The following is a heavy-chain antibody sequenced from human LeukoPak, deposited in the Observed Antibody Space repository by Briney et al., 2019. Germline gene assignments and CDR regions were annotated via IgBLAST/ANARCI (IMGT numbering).Heavy chain of an antibody. CDR2: ISYDGSNK. J-gene: IGHJ4*02. D-gene: IGHD1-26*01. V-gene: IGHV3-30-3*01. CDR3: ARGGRQHEGFDY. Sequence: GGSLRLSCAASGFTFSSYAMHWVRQAPGKGLEWVAVISYDGSNKYYADSVKGRFTISRDNSKNTLYLQMNSLRAEDTAVYYCARGGRQHEGFDYWGQGTLVTVSS. CDR1: GFTFSSYA.